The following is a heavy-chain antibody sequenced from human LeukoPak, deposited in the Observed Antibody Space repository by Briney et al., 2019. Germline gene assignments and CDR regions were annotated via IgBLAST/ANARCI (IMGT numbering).Heavy chain of an antibody. CDR3: ARDGYYYGSGSSFDY. Sequence: PGRSLRLSCAASGFTFSSYGMHWVRQAPGKGLEWVAVIWYDGSNKYYADSVKGRFTISRDNSKNTLYLQMNSLRAEDTAVYYCARDGYYYGSGSSFDYWGQGTLVTVSS. D-gene: IGHD3-10*01. CDR1: GFTFSSYG. J-gene: IGHJ4*02. V-gene: IGHV3-33*01. CDR2: IWYDGSNK.